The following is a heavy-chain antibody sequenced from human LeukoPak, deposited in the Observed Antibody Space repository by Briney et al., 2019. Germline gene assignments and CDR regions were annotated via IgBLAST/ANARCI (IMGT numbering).Heavy chain of an antibody. D-gene: IGHD5-12*01. V-gene: IGHV3-30*04. CDR3: ARGGYSGYDGTHTRGHYYYYYGMDV. Sequence: PGGSLRLSCAASGFTFSSYAMHWVRQAPGKGLEWVAVISYDGSNKYYADSVKGRFTISRDNSKNTLYLQMNSLRAEDTAVYYCARGGYSGYDGTHTRGHYYYYYGMDVWGQGTTVTVSS. CDR2: ISYDGSNK. J-gene: IGHJ6*02. CDR1: GFTFSSYA.